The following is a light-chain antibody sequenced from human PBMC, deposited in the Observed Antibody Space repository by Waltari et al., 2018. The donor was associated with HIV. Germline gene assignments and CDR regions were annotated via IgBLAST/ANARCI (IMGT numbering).Light chain of an antibody. Sequence: IVMTQSPDPLAVSLGDTASLNCKSHHTVLYSGNHNNYLSWYQHKPGQPPKLLIYWASTRQSGVPDRFSGSGSGTDFTLTISSLQAEDVAVYICQQYYSTPWTFGQGTEVEVK. CDR2: WAS. J-gene: IGKJ1*01. CDR3: QQYYSTPWT. V-gene: IGKV4-1*01. CDR1: HTVLYSGNHNNY.